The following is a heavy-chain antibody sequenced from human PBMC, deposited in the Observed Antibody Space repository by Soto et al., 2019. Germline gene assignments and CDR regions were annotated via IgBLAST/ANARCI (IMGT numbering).Heavy chain of an antibody. V-gene: IGHV1-18*01. CDR1: GYTFTNYG. Sequence: ASVKVSCKASGYTFTNYGISWVRQAPGQGLEWMGWISAYNGNTDYAQMLQGRVTMTTDTSTSTAYMELRSLRSDDTAVYYCARHSGYCSSTTCRRPRYYCMDVWGKGTTVTVSS. CDR3: ARHSGYCSSTTCRRPRYYCMDV. CDR2: ISAYNGNT. J-gene: IGHJ6*03. D-gene: IGHD2-2*01.